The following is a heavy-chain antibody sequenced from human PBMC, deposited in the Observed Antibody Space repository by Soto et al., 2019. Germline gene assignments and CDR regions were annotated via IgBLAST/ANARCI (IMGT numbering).Heavy chain of an antibody. D-gene: IGHD3-16*01. CDR1: GYAFKSYI. CDR3: ARGGAHLYGLDV. Sequence: QIQLVQSGAEVKKPGASVKVSCKASGYAFKSYIVTWVRQAPGQGLEWMGWISPYNSDTTYAHKFQGRVTMTIDTPTTTAHMERRSLTSDDTAVYYCARGGAHLYGLDVWGQGTTVTVSS. V-gene: IGHV1-18*01. CDR2: ISPYNSDT. J-gene: IGHJ6*02.